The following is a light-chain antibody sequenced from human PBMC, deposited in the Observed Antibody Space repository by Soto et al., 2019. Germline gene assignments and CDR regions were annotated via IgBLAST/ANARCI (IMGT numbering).Light chain of an antibody. CDR2: WAS. CDR3: QQYYTTSRTRK. J-gene: IGKJ1*01. CDR1: QSLLYSSNNKNY. V-gene: IGKV4-1*01. Sequence: DIVMTQSQDSLAVSLGERSTINCKSSQSLLYSSNNKNYLAWYQQRPGQPPKLLIYWASTRESGVPARFSGSGSGTEFTVTVISLQADYVAVYYSQQYYTTSRTRKFGQGTKGEIK.